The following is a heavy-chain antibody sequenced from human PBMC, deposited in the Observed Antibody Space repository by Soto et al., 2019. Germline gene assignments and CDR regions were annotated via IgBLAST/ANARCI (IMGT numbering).Heavy chain of an antibody. Sequence: GGALRLSCAASGFTFSDYYMSWIRQAPGKGLEWVSYISSSGSTIYYADSVKGRFTISRDNAKNSLYLQMNSLRAEDTAVYYCARDQWGYCSGGSCYSGNAFDIWGQGTMVTVSS. V-gene: IGHV3-11*01. CDR1: GFTFSDYY. J-gene: IGHJ3*02. D-gene: IGHD2-15*01. CDR2: ISSSGSTI. CDR3: ARDQWGYCSGGSCYSGNAFDI.